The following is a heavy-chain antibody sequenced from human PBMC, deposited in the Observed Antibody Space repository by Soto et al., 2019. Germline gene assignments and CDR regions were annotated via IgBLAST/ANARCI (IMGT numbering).Heavy chain of an antibody. CDR1: GFTFSSYA. V-gene: IGHV3-30-3*01. CDR2: ISYDGSNK. D-gene: IGHD3-3*01. CDR3: ARGYDFWSGYYYPYGMDV. J-gene: IGHJ6*02. Sequence: PGGSLRLSCAASGFTFSSYAMHWVRQAPGKGLEWVAVISYDGSNKNHADTVKGRFTISRDNSKNTLYLQMNSLRAEDTAVYYWARGYDFWSGYYYPYGMDVWGQGTTVTVSS.